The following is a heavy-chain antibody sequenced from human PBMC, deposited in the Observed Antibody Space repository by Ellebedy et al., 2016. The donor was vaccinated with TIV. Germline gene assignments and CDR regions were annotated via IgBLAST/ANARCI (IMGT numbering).Heavy chain of an antibody. CDR1: GFTFSSYW. CDR3: ARRYMDV. J-gene: IGHJ6*03. CDR2: IKQDGSDK. Sequence: GESLKISXAASGFTFSSYWMNWVRQAPGKGLEWVANIKQDGSDKYYVDSVKGRFTISRDNAKNSVYLQMNNLRAEDTAVYYCARRYMDVWGKGTTVTVSS. V-gene: IGHV3-7*01.